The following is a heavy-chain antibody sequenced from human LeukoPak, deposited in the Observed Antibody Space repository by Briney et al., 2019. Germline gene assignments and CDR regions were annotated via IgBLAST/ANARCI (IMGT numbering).Heavy chain of an antibody. J-gene: IGHJ6*02. CDR1: GFTFSTYN. CDR2: ISSGSSTV. Sequence: GGSLRLSCAASGFTFSTYNMNWVRQAPGKGLEWVSYISSGSSTVYYADSVKGRFTISRDNAKNSLYLQMNSLRAEDTAVYYCAREFYYYGMDVWGQGTTVTVSS. CDR3: AREFYYYGMDV. V-gene: IGHV3-48*01.